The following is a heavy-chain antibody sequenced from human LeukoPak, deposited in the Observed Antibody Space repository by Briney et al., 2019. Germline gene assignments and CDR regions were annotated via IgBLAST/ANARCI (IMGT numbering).Heavy chain of an antibody. Sequence: GGSLRLSCAASGFTFSSYSLNWVRQAPGRGLEWVSSISSGSSYIYYADSVKGRFTISRDNAKNSLYLQVNSLRAEDTAVYYCATGPPLYYGSGSYYAYWGQGTLVTVSS. CDR1: GFTFSSYS. V-gene: IGHV3-21*01. J-gene: IGHJ4*02. CDR3: ATGPPLYYGSGSYYAY. CDR2: ISSGSSYI. D-gene: IGHD3-10*01.